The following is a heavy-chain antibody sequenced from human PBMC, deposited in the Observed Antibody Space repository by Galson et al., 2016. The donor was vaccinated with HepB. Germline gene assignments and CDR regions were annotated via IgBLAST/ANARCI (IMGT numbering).Heavy chain of an antibody. D-gene: IGHD4-11*01. J-gene: IGHJ2*01. CDR1: GFPLSTRGVG. CDR3: AHTGPPRTDDNYRPWSFDL. Sequence: PALVKPTQTLTLTCTFSGFPLSTRGVGGGWIRQPPGKALEWFALVYWDDHTRYSPSLQSRLTITKDTSKNQVVLTMTNMDPVDTATYYCAHTGPPRTDDNYRPWSFDLWGRGTLVTVSS. CDR2: VYWDDHT. V-gene: IGHV2-5*02.